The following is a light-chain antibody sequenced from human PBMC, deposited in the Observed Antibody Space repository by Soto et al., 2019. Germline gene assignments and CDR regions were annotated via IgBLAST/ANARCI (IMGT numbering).Light chain of an antibody. Sequence: QSVLTQPPSASGSPGQSVTISCTGTSSDVGGYNFVAWYQQHPGKAPKLMISEVSKRPSGVPDRFSGSKSGNTASLTVSGLQAEDEADYYCSSYAGSNMFVFGTGTKVTVL. V-gene: IGLV2-8*01. CDR3: SSYAGSNMFV. J-gene: IGLJ1*01. CDR1: SSDVGGYNF. CDR2: EVS.